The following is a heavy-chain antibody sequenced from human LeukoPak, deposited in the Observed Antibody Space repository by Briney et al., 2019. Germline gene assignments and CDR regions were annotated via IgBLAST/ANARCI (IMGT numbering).Heavy chain of an antibody. CDR1: GFTFSSCA. V-gene: IGHV3-66*02. Sequence: GGSLRLSCAASGFTFSSCAMSWVRQAPGKGLEWVSVIYSGGSTYYADSVKGRFTISRDNSKNTLYLQMNSLRAEDTAVYYCARDIVATGDGYFDYWGQGTLVTVSS. J-gene: IGHJ4*02. CDR3: ARDIVATGDGYFDY. D-gene: IGHD5-12*01. CDR2: IYSGGST.